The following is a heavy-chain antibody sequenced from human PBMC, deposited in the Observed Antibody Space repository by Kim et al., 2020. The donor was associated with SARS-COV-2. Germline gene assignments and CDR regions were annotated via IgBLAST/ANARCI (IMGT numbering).Heavy chain of an antibody. V-gene: IGHV3-23*01. CDR1: GFTFSNYA. Sequence: GGSLRLSCTASGFTFSNYAMTWVHHVAGEGLQCISSISHTGASTQSADSLKGRFTISRDNSESTVFLQMDRLAAEDTGIYYCAKNGRLWVIDSWGQGTLVTVSS. D-gene: IGHD1-26*01. J-gene: IGHJ4*02. CDR3: AKNGRLWVIDS. CDR2: ISHTGAST.